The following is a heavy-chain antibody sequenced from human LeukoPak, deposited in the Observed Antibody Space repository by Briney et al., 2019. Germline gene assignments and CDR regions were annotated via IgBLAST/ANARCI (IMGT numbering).Heavy chain of an antibody. Sequence: PSETLSLTCTVSGGSISSGGYYWSWIRQPPGKGLEWIGYIYHSGSTYYNPSLKSRVTISVDRSKNQFSLKLTSVTAADTAVYYCAREMYYSSPNWFDPWGQGTLVTVSS. J-gene: IGHJ5*02. CDR1: GGSISSGGYY. CDR2: IYHSGST. D-gene: IGHD3-10*01. CDR3: AREMYYSSPNWFDP. V-gene: IGHV4-30-2*01.